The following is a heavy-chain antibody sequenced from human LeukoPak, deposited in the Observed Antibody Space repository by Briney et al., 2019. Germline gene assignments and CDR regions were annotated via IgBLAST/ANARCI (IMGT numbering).Heavy chain of an antibody. J-gene: IGHJ4*02. CDR1: GFTFSGYA. CDR3: ARVGYYASGPFSYFDY. D-gene: IGHD3-10*01. V-gene: IGHV3-30-3*01. Sequence: GGSLRLSCAASGFTFSGYAMHWVRQAPGKGLEWVAVISYDGSNEYYADSVKGRFTISRDNSKNTLYLQINSLSVEDTAVYYCARVGYYASGPFSYFDYWGQGTLVTVSS. CDR2: ISYDGSNE.